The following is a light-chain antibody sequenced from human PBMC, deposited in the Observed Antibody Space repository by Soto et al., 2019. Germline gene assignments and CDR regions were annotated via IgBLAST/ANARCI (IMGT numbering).Light chain of an antibody. CDR1: QSVSSY. CDR2: DAS. V-gene: IGKV3-11*01. CDR3: QQRSNWPPRVT. J-gene: IGKJ5*01. Sequence: EIVLTQSPATLSLSPGERATLSCRASQSVSSYLAWYQQKPGQAPRLLIYDASNRATGIAARFSGSGTGTDFTLTISSLEPEDFAVYYCQQRSNWPPRVTFGQGPRLEIK.